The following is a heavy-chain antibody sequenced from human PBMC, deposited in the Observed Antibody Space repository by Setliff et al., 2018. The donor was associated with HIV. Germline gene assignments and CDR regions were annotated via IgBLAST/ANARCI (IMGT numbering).Heavy chain of an antibody. Sequence: ASVKVSCKASGYSFTVYSMHWVRQAPGQGLEWMGRINPDSGGTNSAQKFQGRVTMTRDTSISTAYMELRRLTSDDTAVYYCARETAGGHWDEYWGQGTLVTVSS. V-gene: IGHV1-2*06. CDR3: ARETAGGHWDEY. J-gene: IGHJ4*02. CDR1: GYSFTVYS. D-gene: IGHD6-19*01. CDR2: INPDSGGT.